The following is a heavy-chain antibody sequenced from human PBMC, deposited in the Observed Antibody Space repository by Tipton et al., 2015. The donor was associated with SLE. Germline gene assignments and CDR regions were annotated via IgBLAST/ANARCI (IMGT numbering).Heavy chain of an antibody. Sequence: LRLSCTVSGGSISSYYWSWIRQPPGKGLEWIGYIYYSGSTNYNPSLKSRVTISVDTSKNQFSLKLSSVTAADTAVYCCAGGAAAGYYYYYYMDVWGKGTTVTVSS. V-gene: IGHV4-59*01. D-gene: IGHD6-13*01. CDR2: IYYSGST. CDR1: GGSISSYY. CDR3: AGGAAAGYYYYYYMDV. J-gene: IGHJ6*03.